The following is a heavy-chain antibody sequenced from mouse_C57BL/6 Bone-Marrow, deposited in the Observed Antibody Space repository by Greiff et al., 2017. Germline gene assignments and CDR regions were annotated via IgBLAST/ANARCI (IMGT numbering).Heavy chain of an antibody. V-gene: IGHV5-4*01. CDR3: ARDYGYHWYFDV. CDR1: GFTFSSYA. CDR2: ISDGGSYT. D-gene: IGHD2-2*01. Sequence: EVQRVESGGGLVKPGGSLKLSCAASGFTFSSYAMSWVRQTPEKRLEWVATISDGGSYTYYPDNVKGRFTISRDNAKNNLYLQMSHLKSVDTAMYYCARDYGYHWYFDVWGTGTTVTVSS. J-gene: IGHJ1*03.